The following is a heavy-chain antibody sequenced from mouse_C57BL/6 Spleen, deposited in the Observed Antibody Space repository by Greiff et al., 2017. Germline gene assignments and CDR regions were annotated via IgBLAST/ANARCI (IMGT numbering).Heavy chain of an antibody. CDR3: ARRNGERGYFDY. Sequence: VQLQQSGAELVKPGASVKMSCKASGYTFTSYWITWVKQRPGQGLEWIGDIYPGSGSTNYNEKFKSKATLTVDTSSSTAYMQLSSLTSEDSAVYYCARRNGERGYFDYWGQGTTLTVSS. CDR1: GYTFTSYW. CDR2: IYPGSGST. V-gene: IGHV1-55*01. J-gene: IGHJ2*01.